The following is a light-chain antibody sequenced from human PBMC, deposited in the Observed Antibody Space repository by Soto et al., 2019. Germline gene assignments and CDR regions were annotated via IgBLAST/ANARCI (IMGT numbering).Light chain of an antibody. V-gene: IGLV2-14*01. Sequence: QSVLTQPASVSGSPGQSITISCTGTSSDVGGYNYVSWYQQHPGKAPKLMIYEVSNRPSGVSNRFSGSKSGNTASLTISGPQDEEEADYYCSSYKSRSTLVFGTGTKVTVL. J-gene: IGLJ1*01. CDR3: SSYKSRSTLV. CDR2: EVS. CDR1: SSDVGGYNY.